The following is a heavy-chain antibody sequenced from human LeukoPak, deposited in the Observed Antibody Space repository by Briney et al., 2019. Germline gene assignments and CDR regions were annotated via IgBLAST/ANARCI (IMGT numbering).Heavy chain of an antibody. D-gene: IGHD4-17*01. CDR1: GGSISSGGYY. V-gene: IGHV4-31*03. J-gene: IGHJ6*02. CDR3: ARAYGDLKAYYYYGMDV. Sequence: SQTLSLTCTVSGGSISSGGYYWSWIRQHPGKGLEWIGYIYYSGSTYYNPSLKSRVTISVDTSKNQFSLKLSSVTAADTAVYYCARAYGDLKAYYYYGMDVWGQGTTVTVSS. CDR2: IYYSGST.